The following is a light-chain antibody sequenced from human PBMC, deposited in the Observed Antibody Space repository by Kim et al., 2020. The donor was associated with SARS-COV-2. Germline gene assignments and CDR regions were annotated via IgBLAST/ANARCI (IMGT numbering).Light chain of an antibody. CDR2: DVS. CDR3: CSYAGSYTLV. V-gene: IGLV2-11*01. CDR1: SSDVGGYTY. J-gene: IGLJ2*01. Sequence: GQSVPISCTGTSSDVGGYTYVSWYQQHPGKAPKLMIYDVSKRPSGVPDRFSGSKSGNTASLTISGLQAEDEADYYCCSYAGSYTLVFGGGTKLTVL.